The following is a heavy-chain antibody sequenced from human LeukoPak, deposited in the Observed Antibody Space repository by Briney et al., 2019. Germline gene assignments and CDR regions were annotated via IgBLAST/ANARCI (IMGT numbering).Heavy chain of an antibody. CDR3: ATLPRGHLFDS. D-gene: IGHD3-10*01. CDR1: GDTLTELS. CDR2: FVPEDGET. V-gene: IGHV1-24*01. J-gene: IGHJ4*02. Sequence: ASVKVSCKLSGDTLTELSMHWVRQSPGKGLEWMGGFVPEDGETIYAQKFQGRVTMTEDTSTDTAYMELSSLRSDNTAVYFCATLPRGHLFDSWGQGTLVTVSS.